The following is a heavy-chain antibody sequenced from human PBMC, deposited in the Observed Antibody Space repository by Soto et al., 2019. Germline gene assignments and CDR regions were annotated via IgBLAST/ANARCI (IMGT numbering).Heavy chain of an antibody. V-gene: IGHV1-69*08. D-gene: IGHD3-10*01. CDR3: ARDRYAYGSGRTIDY. CDR2: IVPILGVP. Sequence: QVQLVQSGAEVKKPGSSEKVSCKASGGTFSSYTVSWVRQAPGQGLEWMGRIVPILGVPNYAQRFQGRVTITADKGTNTAYMELRSLRSEDTAVYYCARDRYAYGSGRTIDYWGQGTLVTVSS. J-gene: IGHJ4*02. CDR1: GGTFSSYT.